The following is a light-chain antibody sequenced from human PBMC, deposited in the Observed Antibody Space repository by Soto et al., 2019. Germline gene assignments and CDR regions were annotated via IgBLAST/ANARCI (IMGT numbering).Light chain of an antibody. Sequence: QSALTQPASVSASAGQSITISCIGSGGDVGGYDYVSWYQQHPGSVPKLILYDVSSRPSGVSDRFSGSKSGYTASLTVSGLQDEDEADYFCSSFTTRGTVIFGGGTKLTVL. V-gene: IGLV2-14*03. CDR1: GGDVGGYDY. J-gene: IGLJ2*01. CDR3: SSFTTRGTVI. CDR2: DVS.